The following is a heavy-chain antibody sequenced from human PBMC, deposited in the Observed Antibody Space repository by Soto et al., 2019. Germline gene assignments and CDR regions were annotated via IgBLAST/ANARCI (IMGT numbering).Heavy chain of an antibody. CDR3: SRVLGSTSFDYYMHV. CDR1: GGSISSGGYY. Sequence: LSLTCTVSGGSISSGGYYWSCIRQHPRKGLEWPGYIYYSGSTYYNPSLKSRVTISVDTSKNLFSLKLSSVTAADTAVYYCSRVLGSTSFDYYMHVWGKGTTVTVYS. CDR2: IYYSGST. J-gene: IGHJ6*03. V-gene: IGHV4-31*03. D-gene: IGHD2-2*01.